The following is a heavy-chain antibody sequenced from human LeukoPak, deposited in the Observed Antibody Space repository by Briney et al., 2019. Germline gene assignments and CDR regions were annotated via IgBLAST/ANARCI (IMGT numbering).Heavy chain of an antibody. V-gene: IGHV3-23*01. CDR3: ARGSSGSYYNSRFDY. D-gene: IGHD3-10*01. CDR2: ISGSGGSP. J-gene: IGHJ4*02. Sequence: GGSLILSCAASGFTFSGYAMSWVRQAPGKGLEWVSAISGSGGSPYYADSVKGRFTISRDNSQNMQYLQMNGLRAEDTAVYYCARGSSGSYYNSRFDYWGQGTLVTVSS. CDR1: GFTFSGYA.